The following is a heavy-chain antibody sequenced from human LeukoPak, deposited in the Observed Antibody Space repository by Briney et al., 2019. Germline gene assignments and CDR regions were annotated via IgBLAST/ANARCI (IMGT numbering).Heavy chain of an antibody. Sequence: PGGSLRLSCAASGCTFSSYWMHWVRQAPGKGLVWVSRTNTDGSSTSYADSVKGRFTISRDNAKNTLYLQMSSLRAEDTAVYYCARTWIPVTGKFDSWGQGTLVTVSS. CDR1: GCTFSSYW. CDR3: ARTWIPVTGKFDS. J-gene: IGHJ4*02. V-gene: IGHV3-74*01. CDR2: TNTDGSST. D-gene: IGHD6-19*01.